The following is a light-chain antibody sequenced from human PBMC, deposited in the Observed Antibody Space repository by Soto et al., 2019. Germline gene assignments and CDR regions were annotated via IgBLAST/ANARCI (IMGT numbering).Light chain of an antibody. CDR1: QNNGSW. J-gene: IGKJ1*01. V-gene: IGKV1-5*03. CDR2: KAS. CDR3: QLYDIYSPCA. Sequence: DIQMTQSPSTLSASVGDRVTITCRASQNNGSWLARYQQKPGKDPKLLIYKASILDSGVPSRFGCSGSCTEFTLSISSLQPDESAAYYCQLYDIYSPCAFGQWTKVEI.